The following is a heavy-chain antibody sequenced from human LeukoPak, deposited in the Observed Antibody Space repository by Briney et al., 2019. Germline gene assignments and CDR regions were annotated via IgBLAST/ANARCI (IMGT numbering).Heavy chain of an antibody. Sequence: PSETLSLTCTVSGGSISSYYWSWIRQPPGKGLEWIGYIYYSGSTNSNPSLKSRVTISVDTSKNQFSLKLSSVTAADTAVYYCARTVSVGTSYPYFDYWGQGTLVTVSS. CDR2: IYYSGST. J-gene: IGHJ4*02. CDR1: GGSISSYY. V-gene: IGHV4-59*01. D-gene: IGHD2-2*01. CDR3: ARTVSVGTSYPYFDY.